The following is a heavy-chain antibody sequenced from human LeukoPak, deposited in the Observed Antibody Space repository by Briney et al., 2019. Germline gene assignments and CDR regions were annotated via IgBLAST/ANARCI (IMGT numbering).Heavy chain of an antibody. Sequence: KPSETLSLTCTVSGGSISSYYWSWIRQPAGKGLEWIGRIYTSGSTNYNPSLKSRVTMSVDTSKNQFSLKLSSVTAADTAVYYCARAVRSSGYSDDAFDIWGQGTMVTVSS. CDR3: ARAVRSSGYSDDAFDI. D-gene: IGHD3-22*01. CDR1: GGSISSYY. V-gene: IGHV4-4*07. CDR2: IYTSGST. J-gene: IGHJ3*02.